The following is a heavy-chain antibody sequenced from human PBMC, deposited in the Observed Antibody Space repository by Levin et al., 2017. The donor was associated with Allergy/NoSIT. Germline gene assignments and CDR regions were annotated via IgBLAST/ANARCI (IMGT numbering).Heavy chain of an antibody. CDR3: AKQGSGWFGDARFYYFDY. V-gene: IGHV3-23*01. CDR2: ITGSGGST. Sequence: GGSLRLSCAASGFTFSSYAMSWVRQAPGKGLEWVSCITGSGGSTYYADSVKGRFTISRDNSKNTLYLQMNSLRAEDTAVYYCAKQGSGWFGDARFYYFDYWGQGTLVTVSS. J-gene: IGHJ4*02. D-gene: IGHD6-19*01. CDR1: GFTFSSYA.